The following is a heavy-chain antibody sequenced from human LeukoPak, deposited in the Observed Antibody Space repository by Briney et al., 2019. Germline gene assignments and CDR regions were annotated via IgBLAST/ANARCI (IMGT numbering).Heavy chain of an antibody. Sequence: GGSLRLSCAASGFTFSSYAMSWVRQAPGKGLEWVSAISGSGGSTYYADSVKGRFTISRDNSKNTLYLQMNSLRAEDTTVYYCAKDRVWQLLYDWFDLWGQGTLVTVSS. CDR1: GFTFSSYA. J-gene: IGHJ5*02. CDR2: ISGSGGST. CDR3: AKDRVWQLLYDWFDL. V-gene: IGHV3-23*01. D-gene: IGHD2-2*02.